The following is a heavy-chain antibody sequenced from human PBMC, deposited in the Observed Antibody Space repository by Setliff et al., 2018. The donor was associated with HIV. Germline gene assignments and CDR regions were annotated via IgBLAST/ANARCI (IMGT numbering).Heavy chain of an antibody. J-gene: IGHJ3*02. CDR2: IIPIFGTA. D-gene: IGHD5-12*01. V-gene: IGHV1-69*05. Sequence: GASVKVSCKASGGTFSSYAISWVRQAPGQGLEWMGGIIPIFGTANYAQKFEGRVTITTDESTSTAYVELSSLRSEDAAVYYCARQNYDGNSWDTWGQGTMVTVSS. CDR1: GGTFSSYA. CDR3: ARQNYDGNSWDT.